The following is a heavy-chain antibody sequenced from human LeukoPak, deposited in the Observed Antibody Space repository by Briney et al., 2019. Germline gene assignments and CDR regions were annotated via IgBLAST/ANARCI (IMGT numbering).Heavy chain of an antibody. V-gene: IGHV3-43*02. CDR2: ISGDGGST. CDR1: GFTFGDYA. J-gene: IGHJ4*02. D-gene: IGHD3-10*01. CDR3: AKGGPTYYYGSGDYFDY. Sequence: GGSLRLSCAASGFTFGDYAMHWVRQAPGKGLEWVSLISGDGGSTYYADSVKGRFTISRDNSKNSLYLQMNSLRTEDTALYYCAKGGPTYYYGSGDYFDYWGQGTLVTVSS.